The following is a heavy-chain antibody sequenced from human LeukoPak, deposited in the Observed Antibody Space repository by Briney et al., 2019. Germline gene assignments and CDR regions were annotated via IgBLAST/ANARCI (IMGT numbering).Heavy chain of an antibody. CDR1: GGSISSSSYY. CDR2: MYYSGST. V-gene: IGHV4-39*07. J-gene: IGHJ4*02. D-gene: IGHD5-18*01. Sequence: PSETLSLTCTVAGGSISSSSYYWGWIRQPPGKGLEWIGSMYYSGSTDYNPSLKSRVTISVDTSKNQFSLKLSSVTAADTAVYYCARDGYSYGNTFDYWGQGTLVTVSS. CDR3: ARDGYSYGNTFDY.